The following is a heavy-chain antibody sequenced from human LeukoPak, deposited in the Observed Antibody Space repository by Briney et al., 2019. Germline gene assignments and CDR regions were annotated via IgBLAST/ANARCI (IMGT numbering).Heavy chain of an antibody. CDR1: GGSISSGSYY. D-gene: IGHD5-24*01. J-gene: IGHJ4*02. CDR2: IYTSGGT. V-gene: IGHV4-61*02. Sequence: KTSETLSLTCTVSGGSISSGSYYWSWIRQPAGKGLEWIGRIYTSGGTNYIPSLKSRVTISVDTSKNQFSLKLSSVTAADTAVYYCARELATMLYYFDYWGQGTLVTVSS. CDR3: ARELATMLYYFDY.